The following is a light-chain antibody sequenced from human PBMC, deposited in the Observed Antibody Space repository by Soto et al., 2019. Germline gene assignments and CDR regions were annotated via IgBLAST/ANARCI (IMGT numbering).Light chain of an antibody. V-gene: IGKV1-8*01. CDR3: QQGSSTIT. J-gene: IGKJ4*01. CDR1: QGISSY. CDR2: AAS. Sequence: AIRMTQSPSSFSASTGDRVTITCRASQGISSYLAWYQQKPGKAPKLLIYAASTLQSGVPSRFSGSGSGTDFTLTISCLQSEDFATYYCQQGSSTITFGGGTKVDIK.